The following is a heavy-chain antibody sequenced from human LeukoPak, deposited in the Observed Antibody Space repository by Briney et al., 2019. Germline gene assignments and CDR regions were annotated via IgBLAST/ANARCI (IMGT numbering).Heavy chain of an antibody. Sequence: PGGSLRLSCAASGFIVSSNYMSWVRQAPGKGLEWVSVIYSGGSTYYADSVKGRFTISRDNSKNTLYLQMNSLRAEDTAVYYCARVSGSYYYYYYYMDVWGKGTTVTVSS. CDR2: IYSGGST. CDR1: GFIVSSNY. D-gene: IGHD1-26*01. V-gene: IGHV3-66*02. CDR3: ARVSGSYYYYYYYMDV. J-gene: IGHJ6*03.